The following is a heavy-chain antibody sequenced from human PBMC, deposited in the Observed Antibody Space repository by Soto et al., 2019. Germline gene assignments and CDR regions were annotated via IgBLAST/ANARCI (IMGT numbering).Heavy chain of an antibody. CDR3: AKDVEGGYDSGLDAFDI. J-gene: IGHJ3*02. CDR2: ISYDGSNK. Sequence: QVQLVESGGGVVQPGRSLRLSCAASGFTFSSYGMHWVRQAPGKGLEWVAVISYDGSNKYYADSVKGRFTISRDNSKNTLYLQMNSLRAEDTAVYYCAKDVEGGYDSGLDAFDIWGQGTMVTVSS. V-gene: IGHV3-30*18. CDR1: GFTFSSYG. D-gene: IGHD5-12*01.